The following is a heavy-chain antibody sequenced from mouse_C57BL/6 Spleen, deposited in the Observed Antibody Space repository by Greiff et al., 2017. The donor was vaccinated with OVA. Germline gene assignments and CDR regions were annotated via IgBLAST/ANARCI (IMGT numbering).Heavy chain of an antibody. Sequence: EVQLKESGGDLVKPGGSLKLSCAASGFTFSSYGMSWVRQTPDKRLEWVATISSGGSYTYYPDSVKGRFTISRDNAKNTLYLQMSSLKSEDTAMYYCARQGSGGSSPYFDYWGQGTTLTVSS. CDR3: ARQGSGGSSPYFDY. CDR1: GFTFSSYG. CDR2: ISSGGSYT. J-gene: IGHJ2*01. D-gene: IGHD1-1*01. V-gene: IGHV5-6*01.